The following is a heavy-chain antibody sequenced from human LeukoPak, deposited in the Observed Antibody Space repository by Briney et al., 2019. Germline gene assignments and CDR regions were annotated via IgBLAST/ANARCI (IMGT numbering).Heavy chain of an antibody. D-gene: IGHD3-10*01. CDR1: GFTLSSRA. Sequence: GGSLRLSCAASGFTLSSRAMHWVRQAPGKGLEWVAVLSHDGGKKYYADSVKGRFTISRDNSRNTLYLQMSSLRGEDTAVYYCARDLRGSDAYYFDYWGQGALVTVSS. CDR2: LSHDGGKK. CDR3: ARDLRGSDAYYFDY. V-gene: IGHV3-30-3*01. J-gene: IGHJ4*02.